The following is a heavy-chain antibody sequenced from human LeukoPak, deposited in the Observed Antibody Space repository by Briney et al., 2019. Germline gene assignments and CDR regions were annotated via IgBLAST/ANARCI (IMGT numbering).Heavy chain of an antibody. V-gene: IGHV3-30*18. CDR3: EKGEYFDY. J-gene: IGHJ4*02. Sequence: TGGSLRLSCAASGFTYSSYGMHWVRQAPGKGLEWVAVISYDGSNKYYADSVKGRFTISRDNSKNTLYLQMNSLRAEDTAVYYCEKGEYFDYWGEGTLVTVSS. CDR1: GFTYSSYG. CDR2: ISYDGSNK.